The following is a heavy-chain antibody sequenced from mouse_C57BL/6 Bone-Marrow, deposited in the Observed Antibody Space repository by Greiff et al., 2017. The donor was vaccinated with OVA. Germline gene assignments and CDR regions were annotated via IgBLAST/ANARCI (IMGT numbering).Heavy chain of an antibody. CDR3: TRNWRVTEAWFAY. J-gene: IGHJ3*01. V-gene: IGHV1-5*01. CDR2: IYPGNSDT. Sequence: EVQLQQSGTVLARPGASVKMSCKTSGYTFTSYWMHWVKQRPGQGLEWIGAIYPGNSDTSYNQKFKGKAKLTAVTSASTAYMELSSLTNEDSAVYYCTRNWRVTEAWFAYWGQGTLVTVSA. CDR1: GYTFTSYW. D-gene: IGHD2-2*01.